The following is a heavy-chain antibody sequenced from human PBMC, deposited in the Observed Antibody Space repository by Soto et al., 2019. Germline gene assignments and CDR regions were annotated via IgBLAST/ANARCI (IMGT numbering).Heavy chain of an antibody. Sequence: QVQLQESVPGLVKPSGTLSLTCAVSGEAISSSNWWSWVRQPPGKGLEWIGESYHSGSTKYHPSLESRVTLSVDKSKNQFSLRRSSVTAGATALYYCARVSGCYCYAMDVWGQGTTVTVSS. J-gene: IGHJ6*02. CDR2: SYHSGST. V-gene: IGHV4-4*02. CDR1: GEAISSSNW. CDR3: ARVSGCYCYAMDV.